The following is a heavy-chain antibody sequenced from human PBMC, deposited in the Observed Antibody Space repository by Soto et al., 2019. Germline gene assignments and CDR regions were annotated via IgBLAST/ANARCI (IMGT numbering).Heavy chain of an antibody. CDR3: ARDASDCSGGSCYYFDY. V-gene: IGHV3-48*01. CDR1: GFTFSSYS. D-gene: IGHD2-15*01. Sequence: GGSLRLSCAASGFTFSSYSMNWVRQAPGKGLEWVSYISSSSSTIYYADSVKGRFTISRDNAKNSLYLQMNSLRAEDTAVYYCARDASDCSGGSCYYFDYWGQGTLVTVSS. CDR2: ISSSSSTI. J-gene: IGHJ4*02.